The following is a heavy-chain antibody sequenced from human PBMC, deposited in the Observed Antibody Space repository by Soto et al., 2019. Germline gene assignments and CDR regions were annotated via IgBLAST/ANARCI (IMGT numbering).Heavy chain of an antibody. Sequence: EVQLVESGGGLVKPGGSLRLSCAASGFTFSSYSMNWVSQAPGKGLEWVSSISSSSSYIYYADSVKGRFTISRDNAKNSLYLQMNSLRAEDTAVYYCARGGDDYPLEIYYYYYYMDVWGKGTTVTVSS. D-gene: IGHD4-17*01. CDR3: ARGGDDYPLEIYYYYYYMDV. CDR2: ISSSSSYI. J-gene: IGHJ6*03. V-gene: IGHV3-21*01. CDR1: GFTFSSYS.